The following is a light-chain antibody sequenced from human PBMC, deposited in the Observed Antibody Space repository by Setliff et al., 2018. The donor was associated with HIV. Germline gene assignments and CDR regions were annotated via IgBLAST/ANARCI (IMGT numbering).Light chain of an antibody. J-gene: IGLJ1*01. CDR3: CSYTGTSSYV. CDR1: SSDVGAYNY. CDR2: DVN. Sequence: QSVLTQPASESGSPGQSITISCTGTSSDVGAYNYVSWYQQHPGKAPKFMIYDVNKRPSGVSNRFSGSKSGNTASLTISGLQAEDEADYYCCSYTGTSSYVFETGTKV. V-gene: IGLV2-23*02.